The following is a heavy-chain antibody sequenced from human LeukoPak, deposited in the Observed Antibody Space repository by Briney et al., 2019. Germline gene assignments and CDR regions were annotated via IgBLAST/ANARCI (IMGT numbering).Heavy chain of an antibody. CDR1: GFALSSHW. Sequence: GSLRHSCAASGFALSSHWMTWVLQVPGRGPEWVANVNRDGSETYYLDSVKGRFTISKDTAKNSLYLQMNSLRAEDTALYHCARNNGMDVWGQGTTVIVS. CDR2: VNRDGSET. J-gene: IGHJ6*02. V-gene: IGHV3-7*03. CDR3: ARNNGMDV.